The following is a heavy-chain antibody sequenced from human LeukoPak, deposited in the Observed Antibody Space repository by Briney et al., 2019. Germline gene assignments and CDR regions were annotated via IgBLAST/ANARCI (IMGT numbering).Heavy chain of an antibody. Sequence: GGSLRLSCAASGFTVSSNYMSWVRQAPGKGLDCVSVIFSGGGRNYAASVKGRFTISRDNSKNTLYLQMNSLSAEDTAVYYCAGYYDTSRRHAFDIWGKGTMVTVSS. J-gene: IGHJ3*02. CDR2: IFSGGGR. V-gene: IGHV3-53*01. D-gene: IGHD3-22*01. CDR1: GFTVSSNY. CDR3: AGYYDTSRRHAFDI.